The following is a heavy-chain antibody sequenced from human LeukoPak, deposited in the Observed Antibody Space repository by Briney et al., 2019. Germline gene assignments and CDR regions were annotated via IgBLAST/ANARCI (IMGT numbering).Heavy chain of an antibody. D-gene: IGHD3-10*01. V-gene: IGHV3-66*01. CDR2: IYSGGST. J-gene: IGHJ3*02. CDR1: GFTVSSNY. CDR3: ARVPTNYYGSGSYYNEKTDAFDI. Sequence: GGSLRLSCAASGFTVSSNYMSWVRQAPGKGLEWVSVIYSGGSTYYADSVKGRFTISRDNAKNSLYLQMNSLRAEDTAVYYCARVPTNYYGSGSYYNEKTDAFDIWGQGTMVTVSS.